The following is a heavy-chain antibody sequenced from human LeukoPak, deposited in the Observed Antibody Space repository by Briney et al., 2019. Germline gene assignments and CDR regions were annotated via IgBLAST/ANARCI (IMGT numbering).Heavy chain of an antibody. CDR2: ISSSSSFK. V-gene: IGHV3-21*06. Sequence: GGSLRLSCVGSGFTFSSYTVNWVRQAPGKRLEWVSSISSSSSFKQYADSAKGRFTISRDNAKNSLYLQMSGLRGEDTAVYYCARDLGSGDYLRKYFDLWGRGTLVAVSS. CDR1: GFTFSSYT. J-gene: IGHJ2*01. CDR3: ARDLGSGDYLRKYFDL. D-gene: IGHD4-17*01.